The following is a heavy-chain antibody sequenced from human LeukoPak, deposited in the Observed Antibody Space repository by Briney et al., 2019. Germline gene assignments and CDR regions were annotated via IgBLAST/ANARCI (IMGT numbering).Heavy chain of an antibody. CDR2: ISGSGGST. CDR3: AKDGGSYRYFDY. Sequence: GGSLRLSCAASGFTFNNYAMRWFRQAPGKGLEWVSGISGSGGSTYYADSVKGRFTISRDNSKNTLYLQMNSLTAEDTAVYYCAKDGGSYRYFDYWGQGTLVSVSS. J-gene: IGHJ4*02. D-gene: IGHD1-26*01. V-gene: IGHV3-23*01. CDR1: GFTFNNYA.